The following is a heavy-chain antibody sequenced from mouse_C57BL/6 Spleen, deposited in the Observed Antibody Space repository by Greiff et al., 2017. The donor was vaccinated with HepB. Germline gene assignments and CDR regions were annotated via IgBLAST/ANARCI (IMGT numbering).Heavy chain of an antibody. CDR2: IRLKSDNYAT. CDR1: GFTFSNYW. CDR3: TVIYYDYDGRYYFDY. Sequence: EVKLMESGGGLVQPGGSMKLSCVASGFTFSNYWMNWVRQSPEKGLEWVAQIRLKSDNYATHYAESVKGRFTISRDDSKSSVYLQMNNLRAEDTGIYYCTVIYYDYDGRYYFDYWGQGTTLTVSS. J-gene: IGHJ2*01. D-gene: IGHD2-4*01. V-gene: IGHV6-3*01.